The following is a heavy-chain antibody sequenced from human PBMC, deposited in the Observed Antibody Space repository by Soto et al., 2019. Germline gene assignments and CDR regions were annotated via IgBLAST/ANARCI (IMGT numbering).Heavy chain of an antibody. Sequence: ASVKVSCKASGYTFTSYYMHWVRQAPGQGLEWMGIINPSGGSTSYAQKFQGRVTMTRDTSTSTVYMELSSLRSEDTAVYYCARDTLEGCSSTSCYAFDIWGQGTMVTVSS. CDR2: INPSGGST. V-gene: IGHV1-46*03. D-gene: IGHD2-2*01. CDR1: GYTFTSYY. J-gene: IGHJ3*02. CDR3: ARDTLEGCSSTSCYAFDI.